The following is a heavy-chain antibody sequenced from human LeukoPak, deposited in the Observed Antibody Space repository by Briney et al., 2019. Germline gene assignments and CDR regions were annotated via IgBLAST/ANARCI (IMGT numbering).Heavy chain of an antibody. Sequence: PSETLSLTCTVSGGSISSGSHYWSWIRQPAGKGLEWIGRIYTTGSTNYNPSLKSRVTISVDTSKNQFSLKLSSVTAADTAVYYCARDRDHYGSGSFFDPWGQGTLVTVSS. CDR3: ARDRDHYGSGSFFDP. CDR1: GGSISSGSHY. D-gene: IGHD3-10*01. CDR2: IYTTGST. J-gene: IGHJ5*02. V-gene: IGHV4-61*02.